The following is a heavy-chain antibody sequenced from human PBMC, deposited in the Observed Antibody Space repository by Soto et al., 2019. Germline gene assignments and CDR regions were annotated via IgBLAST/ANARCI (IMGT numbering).Heavy chain of an antibody. CDR1: GYTFTTHA. Sequence: QVQLVQSGAEVKKPGASVKVSCRAFGYTFTTHAFNWVRQAPGQGFEWMGWVNEFNGDTKYAQKFQGRVTMTIDTSTSTTYMELRSLRSDDTAVYYCARDPRDIHHGRGLVFHQWGQGSLVTVSS. D-gene: IGHD3-16*01. CDR3: ARDPRDIHHGRGLVFHQ. V-gene: IGHV1-18*04. J-gene: IGHJ1*01. CDR2: VNEFNGDT.